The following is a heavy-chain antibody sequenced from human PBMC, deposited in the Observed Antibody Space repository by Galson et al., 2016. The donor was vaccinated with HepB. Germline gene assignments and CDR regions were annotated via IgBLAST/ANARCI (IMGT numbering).Heavy chain of an antibody. D-gene: IGHD2-2*01. CDR1: GGSISSSNYF. Sequence: SETLSLTCTVSGGSISSSNYFWGWIRQPPGKGLEWIGNFYNSGSTSYNSSLQSRVTISVDTSKNRISLKLSSVPAADTAVYHCARLYCSCTSCWGYCGKDVWGQGTTVTVSS. J-gene: IGHJ6*02. V-gene: IGHV4-39*01. CDR2: FYNSGST. CDR3: ARLYCSCTSCWGYCGKDV.